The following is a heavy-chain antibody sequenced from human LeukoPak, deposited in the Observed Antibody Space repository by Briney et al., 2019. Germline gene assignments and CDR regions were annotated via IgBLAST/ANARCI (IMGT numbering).Heavy chain of an antibody. V-gene: IGHV3-7*01. D-gene: IGHD3-16*01. J-gene: IGHJ4*02. CDR1: GFTLNTYW. CDR3: ASWGAGGNS. CDR2: INPDGSAK. Sequence: GGSLRLSCEASGFTLNTYWMNWVRQAPGKGLEWVANINPDGSAKRYVDSVKGRFTIARDNADNSLSLQMNSLRAEDTAVYYCASWGAGGNSWGQGTLVTVSS.